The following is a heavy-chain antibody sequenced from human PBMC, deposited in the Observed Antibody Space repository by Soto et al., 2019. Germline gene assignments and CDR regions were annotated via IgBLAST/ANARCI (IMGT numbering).Heavy chain of an antibody. CDR1: GFIFNSYS. CDR2: ITSGSTSV. D-gene: IGHD3-22*01. J-gene: IGHJ5*02. CDR3: GSSASPDAS. V-gene: IGHV3-48*01. Sequence: EVQLVESGGGLVQPGGSLRLSCVASGFIFNSYSMNWVRQAPGKGLEWISYITSGSTSVFYADSVKGRFTISRDNAKNSLYLQMNSLRAEDTAVYYCGSSASPDASWGQGTLFTVSS.